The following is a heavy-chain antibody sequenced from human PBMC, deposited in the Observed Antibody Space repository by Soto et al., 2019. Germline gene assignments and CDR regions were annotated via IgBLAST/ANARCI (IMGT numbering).Heavy chain of an antibody. J-gene: IGHJ6*03. Sequence: SETLSLTCTVSGGSISSYYWSWIRQPPGKGLEWIGYIYYSGSTNYNPSLKSRVSISVDTSKNQFSLKVSSVTAADTAVYFCAGGGLVRAPHYYYYMDVWGKGTTVTVSS. CDR3: AGGGLVRAPHYYYYMDV. CDR1: GGSISSYY. V-gene: IGHV4-59*01. CDR2: IYYSGST. D-gene: IGHD3-10*01.